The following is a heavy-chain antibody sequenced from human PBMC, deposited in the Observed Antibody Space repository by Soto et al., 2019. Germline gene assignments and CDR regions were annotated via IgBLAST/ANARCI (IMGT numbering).Heavy chain of an antibody. Sequence: PGGSLRLSCAASGFTFSKFWMSWVRKAPGKGPEWLANIKQDGSEKYYAQKLQGRVTMTTDTSTSTAYMELRSLRSDDTAVYYCAREPSSSWYLYVHVSFDYWGQGTLVTVSS. CDR1: GFTFSKFW. CDR2: IKQDGSEK. J-gene: IGHJ4*02. V-gene: IGHV3-7*03. CDR3: AREPSSSWYLYVHVSFDY. D-gene: IGHD6-13*01.